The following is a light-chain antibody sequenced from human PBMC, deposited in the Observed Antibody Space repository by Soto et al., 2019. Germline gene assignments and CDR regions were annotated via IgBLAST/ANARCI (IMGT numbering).Light chain of an antibody. V-gene: IGKV3-20*01. Sequence: EIVLTQSQSTLSLSPGERATLSCRASQSVSNNYLAWYQQKPGQAPRLLIYGASNRATGIPDRFSGSGSGTDFTLTISRLEPEDFAVYYCQQYVSLGTFGQGAKVDVK. J-gene: IGKJ1*01. CDR2: GAS. CDR1: QSVSNNY. CDR3: QQYVSLGT.